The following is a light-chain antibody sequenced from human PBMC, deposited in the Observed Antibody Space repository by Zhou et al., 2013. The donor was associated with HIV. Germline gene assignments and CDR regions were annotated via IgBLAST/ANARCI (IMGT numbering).Light chain of an antibody. CDR2: AAS. CDR1: QVIRND. CDR3: LQDYTYPRT. V-gene: IGKV1-6*01. J-gene: IGKJ1*01. Sequence: AVQMTQSPSSLSASIGDTVTITCRASQVIRNDLGWYQQKPGKAPKFLIYAASTLQRGVPSRFSGSGSGTDFTLTISSLQPEDFATYFCLQDYTYPRTFGQGTKVEMK.